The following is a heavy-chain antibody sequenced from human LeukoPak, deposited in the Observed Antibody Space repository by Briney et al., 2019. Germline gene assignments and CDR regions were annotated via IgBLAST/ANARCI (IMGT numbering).Heavy chain of an antibody. J-gene: IGHJ6*04. D-gene: IGHD3-10*01. CDR1: GYTFTSYA. Sequence: ASVKVSCKASGYTFTSYAMHWVRQAPGQRLEGMGWINAGNGNTKYSQKFQGRVTITRDTSASTAYMELSSLRSEDTAVYYCAREEGYYGSGSWDYGMDVWGKGTTVTVSS. CDR2: INAGNGNT. CDR3: AREEGYYGSGSWDYGMDV. V-gene: IGHV1-3*01.